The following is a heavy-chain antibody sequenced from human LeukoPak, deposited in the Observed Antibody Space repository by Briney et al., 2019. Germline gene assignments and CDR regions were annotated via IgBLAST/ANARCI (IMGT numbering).Heavy chain of an antibody. CDR2: IGNKADGGTT. CDR1: GLKFSDAW. V-gene: IGHV3-15*04. Sequence: GGSLRLSCAVSGLKFSDAWMNWARQAPGKGLEWVGRIGNKADGGTTVYAAPVKGRFTISRDDSKNTVYLQMSSLKTEDTAVYYCLHYRSGWHWGQGTLVTVSS. J-gene: IGHJ4*02. CDR3: LHYRSGWH. D-gene: IGHD6-19*01.